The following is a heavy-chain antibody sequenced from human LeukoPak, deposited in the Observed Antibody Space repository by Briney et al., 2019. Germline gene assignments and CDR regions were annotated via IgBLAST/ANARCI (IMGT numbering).Heavy chain of an antibody. CDR3: ARVGSRGYYFDY. CDR2: ISGSSTYT. J-gene: IGHJ4*02. Sequence: GGSLRLSCAASGFTFSDYYMSWIRQAPGKGLEWVSHISGSSTYTNYADSVKGRFTISRDNANNSLYLQMNSLTAEDTAVFYCARVGSRGYYFDYWGQGTLVGVSS. V-gene: IGHV3-11*06. CDR1: GFTFSDYY. D-gene: IGHD1-26*01.